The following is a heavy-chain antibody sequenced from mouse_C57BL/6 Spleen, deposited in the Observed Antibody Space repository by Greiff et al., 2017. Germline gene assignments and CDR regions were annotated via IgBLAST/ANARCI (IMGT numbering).Heavy chain of an antibody. CDR3: ARSSHPYAMDY. Sequence: EVKLLESGPVLVKPGASVKMSCKASGYTFTDYYMHWVKQSHGKSLEWIGVINPYNGGTSYNQKFKGKATLTVDKSSSTAYMELNSLTSEDSAVYYCARSSHPYAMDYWGQGTSVTVSS. D-gene: IGHD1-1*01. CDR1: GYTFTDYY. J-gene: IGHJ4*01. V-gene: IGHV1-19*01. CDR2: INPYNGGT.